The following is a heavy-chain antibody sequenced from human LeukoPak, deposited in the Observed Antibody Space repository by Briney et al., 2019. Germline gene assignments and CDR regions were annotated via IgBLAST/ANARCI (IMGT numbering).Heavy chain of an antibody. CDR3: AKDLYRVLRYFDWLSDD. J-gene: IGHJ4*02. V-gene: IGHV3-15*01. D-gene: IGHD3-9*01. CDR2: IKSKTDGGTT. CDR1: GFTFSNAW. Sequence: GGTLRLSCAASGFTFSNAWMSWVRNAPGQGLEWVGRIKSKTDGGTTDYAALVKGRFTISRDDSKNTLYLQMNSLRAEDTAVYYCAKDLYRVLRYFDWLSDDWGQGTLVTVSS.